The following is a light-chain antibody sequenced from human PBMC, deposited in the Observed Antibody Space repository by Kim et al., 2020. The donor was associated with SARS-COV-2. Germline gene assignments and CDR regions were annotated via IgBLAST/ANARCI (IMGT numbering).Light chain of an antibody. CDR3: NSRDSSGNHWV. Sequence: LGQTVRLPCQGDSLRSYYASWYQQKPGQAPVLVIYGKNNRPSGIPDRFSGSSSGNTASLTIPGAQAEDEADYYCNSRDSSGNHWVFGGGTKVTVL. CDR2: GKN. CDR1: SLRSYY. J-gene: IGLJ3*02. V-gene: IGLV3-19*01.